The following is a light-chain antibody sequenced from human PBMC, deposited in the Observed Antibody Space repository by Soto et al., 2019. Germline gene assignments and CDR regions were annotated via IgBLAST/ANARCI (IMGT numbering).Light chain of an antibody. Sequence: DLQMTQSPSSLSSSLGDSVPITCRASRGISNYLAWYQQKPGKAPKFLIFAVSSLESGVPSRFSGSGSGTEFTLTIRSLQPDDLATYYCKQYNSYWTCGQGTKVDIK. J-gene: IGKJ1*01. CDR1: RGISNY. CDR3: KQYNSYWT. CDR2: AVS. V-gene: IGKV1-16*01.